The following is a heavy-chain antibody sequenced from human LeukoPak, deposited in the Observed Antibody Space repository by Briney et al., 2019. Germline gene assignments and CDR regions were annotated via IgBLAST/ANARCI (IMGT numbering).Heavy chain of an antibody. Sequence: GGSLRLSCVASRFTFSNYWMSWVRQAPGKGLERVANINQDGSKKRYADSMKGRFTISRDNAKESLYLQLNSLRAEDTAVYYCAKWGPYCVGDYCPALDSWGPGTLVTVSS. CDR1: RFTFSNYW. CDR2: INQDGSKK. D-gene: IGHD2-21*02. CDR3: AKWGPYCVGDYCPALDS. J-gene: IGHJ4*02. V-gene: IGHV3-7*01.